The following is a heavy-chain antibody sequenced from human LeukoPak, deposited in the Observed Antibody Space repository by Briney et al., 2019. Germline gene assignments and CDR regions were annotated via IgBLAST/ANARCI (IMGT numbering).Heavy chain of an antibody. CDR2: INSDGSST. D-gene: IGHD6-13*01. J-gene: IGHJ4*02. CDR1: GFTFNSDW. CDR3: AREWYSSSWYTFDY. V-gene: IGHV3-74*01. Sequence: GGSLRLSCAASGFTFNSDWMHWARQAPGKGLVWVSRINSDGSSTSYADSVKGRFTISRDNAKNTLYLQMNSLRAEDTAMYYCAREWYSSSWYTFDYWGQGTLVTVSS.